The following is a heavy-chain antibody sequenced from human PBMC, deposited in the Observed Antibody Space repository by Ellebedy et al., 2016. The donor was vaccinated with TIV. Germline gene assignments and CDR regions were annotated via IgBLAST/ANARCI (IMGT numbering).Heavy chain of an antibody. J-gene: IGHJ5*02. CDR3: ARYYYDTSGYYVSNWFDP. V-gene: IGHV3-11*06. CDR1: GFTFSDYY. CDR2: ISSSSSYT. Sequence: GGSLRLSCAASGFTFSDYYMSWIRQAPGKGLEWVSYISSSSSYTNYADSVKGRFTISRDNAKNSLYLQMNSLRAEDTAVYYCARYYYDTSGYYVSNWFDPWGQGTLVTVSS. D-gene: IGHD3-22*01.